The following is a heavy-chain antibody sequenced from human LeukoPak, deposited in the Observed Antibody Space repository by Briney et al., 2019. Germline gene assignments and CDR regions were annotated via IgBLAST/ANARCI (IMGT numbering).Heavy chain of an antibody. CDR2: ISSNSRYI. V-gene: IGHV3-21*01. Sequence: GGSLRLSCAASGFIFSTYSMNWVRQAPGKGLEWVSSISSNSRYIYYADSVKGRFTISRDNAKNSLYLQMNSLRAEDTAVYYCAKVQVHYYYYYMDVWGKGTTVTISS. J-gene: IGHJ6*03. CDR1: GFIFSTYS. CDR3: AKVQVHYYYYYMDV.